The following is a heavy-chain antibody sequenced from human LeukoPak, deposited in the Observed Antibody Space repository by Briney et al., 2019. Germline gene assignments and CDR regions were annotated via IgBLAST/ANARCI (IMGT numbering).Heavy chain of an antibody. J-gene: IGHJ3*02. CDR3: ARGQIPWSWYGAFDI. D-gene: IGHD6-13*01. CDR2: ISAYNGNT. Sequence: ASVKVSCKASGYTFTSYGISWVRQAPGQGLEWMGWISAYNGNTNYAQKLQGRVTMTTDTSTSTAYMELRSLRSDDTAVYYCARGQIPWSWYGAFDIWGQGTMVTVSS. V-gene: IGHV1-18*01. CDR1: GYTFTSYG.